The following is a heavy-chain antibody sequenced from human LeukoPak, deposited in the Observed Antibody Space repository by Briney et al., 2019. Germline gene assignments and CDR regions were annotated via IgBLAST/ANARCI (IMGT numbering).Heavy chain of an antibody. CDR2: IYYSGST. D-gene: IGHD3-22*01. J-gene: IGHJ4*02. CDR3: ARHDRGSRNFDY. CDR1: GGSISSSSYY. V-gene: IGHV4-39*01. Sequence: SETLSLTCPVSGGSISSSSYYWGWIRQPPGKGLEWIGSIYYSGSTYYNPSLKSRVTISVDTSKNQFSLKLSSVTAADTAVYYCARHDRGSRNFDYWGQGTLVTVSS.